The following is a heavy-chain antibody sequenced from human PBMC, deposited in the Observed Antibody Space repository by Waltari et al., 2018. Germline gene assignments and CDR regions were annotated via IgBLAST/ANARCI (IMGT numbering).Heavy chain of an antibody. D-gene: IGHD5-12*01. V-gene: IGHV4-39*01. CDR3: ATYIGASVGTAAFDV. CDR2: VSYSGTT. CDR1: VFALTSNRHY. J-gene: IGHJ3*01. Sequence: QLPLQESGPRLVRPSETLSLICRVPVFALTSNRHYWAWIRQSPGQGLEWIGTVSYSGTTYISPSLKSRVSVSRDTSKNQVSLILGSVTAADMAVYYCATYIGASVGTAAFDVWGQGTMVTVSS.